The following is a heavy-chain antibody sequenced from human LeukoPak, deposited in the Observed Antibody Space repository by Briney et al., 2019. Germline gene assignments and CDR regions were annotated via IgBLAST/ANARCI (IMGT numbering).Heavy chain of an antibody. V-gene: IGHV4-38-2*01. Sequence: KPSETLSLTCAVSGYSISSGYFWGWIRQPPGKGLEWIGTIYHSGDTYYNPSLKSRVTISVDTSKNQFSLKLNSVTAADTAVYYCARGYSTSWTYYFDYWGQGALVTVSS. J-gene: IGHJ4*02. CDR2: IYHSGDT. D-gene: IGHD2-2*01. CDR3: ARGYSTSWTYYFDY. CDR1: GYSISSGYF.